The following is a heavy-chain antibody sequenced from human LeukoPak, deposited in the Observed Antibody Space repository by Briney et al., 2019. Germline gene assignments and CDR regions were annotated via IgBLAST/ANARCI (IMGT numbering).Heavy chain of an antibody. Sequence: QPGGSLRLSCAASGFTYSSYAMSWVRQAPGKGREWVSTITGSGGSTYYADSVKGRFTISRDNFKNTLYLQMNSLRAEDTAVYYCARDVNGGYWGQGTLVTVSS. CDR3: ARDVNGGY. J-gene: IGHJ4*02. V-gene: IGHV3-23*01. CDR2: ITGSGGST. CDR1: GFTYSSYA. D-gene: IGHD2-8*01.